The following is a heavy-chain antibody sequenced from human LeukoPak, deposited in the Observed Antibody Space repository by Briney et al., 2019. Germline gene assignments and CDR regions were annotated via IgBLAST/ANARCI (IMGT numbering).Heavy chain of an antibody. CDR3: ARRSSGYYFFDY. CDR1: GFTFSDYY. Sequence: GGSLRLSCAASGFTFSDYYMSWIRQAPGKGLEWVSYIGSSGVNIYYADSVKGRFTISRDNAKNSLYLQMNSLSAEDTAVYYCARRSSGYYFFDYWGQGTLVTVSS. D-gene: IGHD3-22*01. V-gene: IGHV3-11*01. J-gene: IGHJ4*02. CDR2: IGSSGVNI.